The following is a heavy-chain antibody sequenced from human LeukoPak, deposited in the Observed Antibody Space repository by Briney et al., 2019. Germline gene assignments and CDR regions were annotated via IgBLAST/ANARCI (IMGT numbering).Heavy chain of an antibody. CDR2: INWNGGSI. Sequence: GGSLRLSCAASGFAFDDYAMHWVRQAPGKGLEWVSGINWNGGSIGYADSVKGRFTISRDNAKNSLYLQMNGLRAEDTAVYYCARGDRGAFDYWGQGTLVTVSS. J-gene: IGHJ4*02. CDR1: GFAFDDYA. CDR3: ARGDRGAFDY. D-gene: IGHD3-10*01. V-gene: IGHV3-9*01.